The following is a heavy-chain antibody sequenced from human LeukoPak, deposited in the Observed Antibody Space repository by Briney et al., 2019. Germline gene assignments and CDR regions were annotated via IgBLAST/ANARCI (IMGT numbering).Heavy chain of an antibody. CDR1: GFTFSNFD. D-gene: IGHD6-19*01. CDR3: ARPAGTYDYSYGMDV. V-gene: IGHV3-13*01. CDR2: IGTAGDT. Sequence: GGSLRLSCATSGFTFSNFDLHWVRQATGEGLEWVSAIGTAGDTYYPDSVKGRFTISRDNAKNTLYLQMNSLRAEDTAVYYCARPAGTYDYSYGMDVWGQGTTVTVS. J-gene: IGHJ6*02.